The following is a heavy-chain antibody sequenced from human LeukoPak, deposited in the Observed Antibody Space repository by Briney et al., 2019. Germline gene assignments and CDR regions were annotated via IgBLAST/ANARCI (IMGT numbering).Heavy chain of an antibody. Sequence: GGSLRLSCAASGFTFSSYSMNWVRQAPGKGLERVSYISSSSSTIYYADSVKGRFTISRDNAKNSLYLQMNSLRAEDTAVYYCARATGDKSFDYWGQGTLVTVSS. D-gene: IGHD7-27*01. CDR2: ISSSSSTI. J-gene: IGHJ4*02. V-gene: IGHV3-48*01. CDR3: ARATGDKSFDY. CDR1: GFTFSSYS.